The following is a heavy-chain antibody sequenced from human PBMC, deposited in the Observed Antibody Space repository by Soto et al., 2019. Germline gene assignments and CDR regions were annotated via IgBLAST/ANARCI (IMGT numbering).Heavy chain of an antibody. D-gene: IGHD4-4*01. CDR1: AGSISSGTYY. V-gene: IGHV4-31*03. CDR3: ARGNDFRTGWFDP. CDR2: MYYSGTT. Sequence: SETLSLTCTVSAGSISSGTYYWNWIRQHPGKGLEWIGYMYYSGTTYYNPSLQSRVTISGDTSKNQFSLKLSSVTVADTAVYYCARGNDFRTGWFDPWGQGIMVTVSS. J-gene: IGHJ5*02.